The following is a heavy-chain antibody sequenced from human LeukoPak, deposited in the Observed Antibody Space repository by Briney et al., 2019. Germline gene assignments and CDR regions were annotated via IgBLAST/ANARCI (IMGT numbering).Heavy chain of an antibody. J-gene: IGHJ4*02. D-gene: IGHD1-26*01. CDR1: GYTFTGYY. Sequence: ASVKVSCKASGYTFTGYYMHWVRQAPGQGLEWMGWINPNSGGTNYAQKFQGRVTMTRDTSISTAYMELSRLRSEDTAVYYCARAAYSGSYYDSAYWGQGTLVTVSS. V-gene: IGHV1-2*02. CDR3: ARAAYSGSYYDSAY. CDR2: INPNSGGT.